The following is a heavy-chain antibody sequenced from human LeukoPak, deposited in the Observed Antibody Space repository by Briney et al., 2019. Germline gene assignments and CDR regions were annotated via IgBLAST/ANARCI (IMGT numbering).Heavy chain of an antibody. CDR2: IFHSGST. Sequence: SETLSLTCAVSGGPNSSSNWWTWVGQPPGKGLEWIGEIFHSGSTNYNPSLKNRVTMSVDKSKNQFSLKLSSVTAADTAVYYCARGYGSHMDVWGQGTTVTVSS. D-gene: IGHD3-10*01. V-gene: IGHV4-4*02. J-gene: IGHJ6*02. CDR3: ARGYGSHMDV. CDR1: GGPNSSSNW.